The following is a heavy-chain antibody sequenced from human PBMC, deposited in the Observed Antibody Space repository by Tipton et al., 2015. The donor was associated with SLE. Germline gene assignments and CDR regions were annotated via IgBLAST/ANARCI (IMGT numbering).Heavy chain of an antibody. Sequence: TLSLTCTVSGGSISSSSHYWGWIRQPPGKGLEWIGTIYSSGSTYYSPSLKSRISLSVDTSRNQLSLKLSSVTAADTAVYYCARRHYSGPFDSWGQGTLVTVSS. J-gene: IGHJ4*02. CDR3: ARRHYSGPFDS. CDR2: IYSSGST. V-gene: IGHV4-39*07. CDR1: GGSISSSSHY. D-gene: IGHD5-12*01.